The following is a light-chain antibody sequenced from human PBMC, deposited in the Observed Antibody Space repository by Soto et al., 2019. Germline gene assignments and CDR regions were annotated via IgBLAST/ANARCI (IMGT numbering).Light chain of an antibody. CDR2: GAS. Sequence: ETVMTQSPATLSVSPGERATLSCRASQSVSSNLAWYQQKPGQAPRLLIYGASTRATGIPTRFSGRGSGTEFTLTISRLQSDYFALYYCQQYHDWPPWTFGQGTKVEVK. CDR3: QQYHDWPPWT. V-gene: IGKV3-15*01. CDR1: QSVSSN. J-gene: IGKJ1*01.